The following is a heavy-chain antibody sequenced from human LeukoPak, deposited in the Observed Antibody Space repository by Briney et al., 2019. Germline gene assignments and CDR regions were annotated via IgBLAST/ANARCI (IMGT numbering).Heavy chain of an antibody. D-gene: IGHD4-17*01. V-gene: IGHV1-18*01. CDR3: VRGAYGDK. CDR1: GYTLTSYG. J-gene: IGHJ4*02. CDR2: ISTQSGNT. Sequence: ASVKVSCKASGYTLTSYGINWMRQAPGQGLEWMGWISTQSGNTNYAQKVQGRLTLTTDRSTNTAYMELRSLRSDDTAVYYCVRGAYGDKWGQGTMVTVSS.